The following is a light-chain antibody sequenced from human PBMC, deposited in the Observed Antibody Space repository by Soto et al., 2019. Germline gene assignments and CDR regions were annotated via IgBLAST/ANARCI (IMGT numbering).Light chain of an antibody. CDR2: GAS. Sequence: EIVMTQSPATLSVSPGERATLSCRASPGVSSNLAWYQQKPGQAPRLLIYGASTRATGIPARFSGSGSGTGFTLTITSLQSEDFAVYYWQQYNNWPPGYTFGQGTKLEIK. V-gene: IGKV3-15*01. J-gene: IGKJ2*01. CDR1: PGVSSN. CDR3: QQYNNWPPGYT.